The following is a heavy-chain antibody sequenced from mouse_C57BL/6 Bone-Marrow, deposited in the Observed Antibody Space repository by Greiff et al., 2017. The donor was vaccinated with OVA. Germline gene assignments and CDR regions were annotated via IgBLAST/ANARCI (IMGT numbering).Heavy chain of an antibody. CDR1: GYTFTSYW. CDR3: ARERGVATIDY. D-gene: IGHD1-1*02. Sequence: VQLQQPGAELVKPGASVKLSCKASGYTFTSYWMHWVKQRPGQGLEWIGLIHPNSGSTNYNEKFKSKATLTVDKSSSTAYMQLSSLTSEDSAVYYCARERGVATIDYWGQGTTLTVSS. CDR2: IHPNSGST. J-gene: IGHJ2*01. V-gene: IGHV1-64*01.